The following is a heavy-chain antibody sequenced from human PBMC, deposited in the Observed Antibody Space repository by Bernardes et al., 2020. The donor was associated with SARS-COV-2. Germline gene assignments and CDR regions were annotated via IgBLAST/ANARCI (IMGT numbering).Heavy chain of an antibody. V-gene: IGHV4-34*01. CDR2: ISHSGIS. CDR3: SRGAPGS. D-gene: IGHD3-9*01. Sequence: ATLSLTCAVYGGTFSDNPWTWIRQSPGKGLEWIGQISHSGISNYNPSLKSRVTMSVDTSKNQFSLNLTSVTAADTAVYFCSRGAPGSWGQGTLVTVSS. CDR1: GGTFSDNP. J-gene: IGHJ5*02.